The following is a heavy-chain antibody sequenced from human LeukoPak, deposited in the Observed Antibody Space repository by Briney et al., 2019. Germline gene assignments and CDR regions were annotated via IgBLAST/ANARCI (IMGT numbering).Heavy chain of an antibody. CDR3: ARAHDYGGNWFDP. V-gene: IGHV3-21*01. CDR2: ISSSSSYI. D-gene: IGHD4-23*01. Sequence: GGSLRLSCAASGFTFSRYSMNWVRQAPGKGLEWVSSISSSSSYIYYADSVKGRFTISRDNAKNSLYLQMNSLRAEDTAVYYCARAHDYGGNWFDPWGQGTLVTVSS. CDR1: GFTFSRYS. J-gene: IGHJ5*02.